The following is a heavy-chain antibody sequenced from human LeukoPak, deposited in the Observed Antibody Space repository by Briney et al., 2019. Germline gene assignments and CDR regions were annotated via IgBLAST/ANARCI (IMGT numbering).Heavy chain of an antibody. CDR2: VYYTGST. V-gene: IGHV4-59*12. CDR3: ARRARERITIFGVGTRPLYYFDY. D-gene: IGHD3-3*01. J-gene: IGHJ4*02. CDR1: GGSISSYY. Sequence: SETLSLTCTVSGGSISSYYWTWIRQPPGKGLEWIGYVYYTGSTNYSPSLKSRVSISLDTSKNQFSLNLSSVTAADTAVYYCARRARERITIFGVGTRPLYYFDYWGQGTLVTVSS.